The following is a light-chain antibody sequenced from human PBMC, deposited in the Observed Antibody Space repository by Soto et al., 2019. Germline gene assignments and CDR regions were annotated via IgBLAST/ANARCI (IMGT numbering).Light chain of an antibody. CDR1: SSNIGRYT. J-gene: IGLJ2*01. Sequence: QSVLTQPPSASGSPGQRVTISCSGSSSNIGRYTVNWYQQLPGRAPTLLISTNNQRPAGVPDRFSGSKSATSASLAISGLQSKDEADYYCAAWDDSLNGPVFGGGTKLTVL. CDR2: TNN. V-gene: IGLV1-44*01. CDR3: AAWDDSLNGPV.